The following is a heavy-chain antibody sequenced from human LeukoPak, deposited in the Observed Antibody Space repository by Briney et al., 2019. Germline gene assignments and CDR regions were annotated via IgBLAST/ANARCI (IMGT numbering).Heavy chain of an antibody. CDR2: IDHSGST. Sequence: KPSETLSLTCAVYGGSFSGYHWSWIRQPPGKGLEWIGEIDHSGSTNYSPSLKSRVTISVDTSKSQFSLKLSSVTAADTAVYYCARPYCSSTSCYAPFDFWGQGGLVTVSS. J-gene: IGHJ4*02. CDR3: ARPYCSSTSCYAPFDF. V-gene: IGHV4-34*01. CDR1: GGSFSGYH. D-gene: IGHD2-2*01.